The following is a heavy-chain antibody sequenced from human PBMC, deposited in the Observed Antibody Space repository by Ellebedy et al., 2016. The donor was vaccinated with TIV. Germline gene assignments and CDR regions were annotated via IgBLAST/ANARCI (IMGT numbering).Heavy chain of an antibody. CDR2: ISDDGRTY. Sequence: GESLKISCAASGFTFSSYGMHWVRQAPGKGLEWVAVISDDGRTYFHADSVKGRFTISRDNSKNTLYLQMNSLRAEDTAVYYCARDAAGNGGKLDYWGQGALVTVSS. J-gene: IGHJ4*02. D-gene: IGHD4-23*01. CDR3: ARDAAGNGGKLDY. V-gene: IGHV3-30*03. CDR1: GFTFSSYG.